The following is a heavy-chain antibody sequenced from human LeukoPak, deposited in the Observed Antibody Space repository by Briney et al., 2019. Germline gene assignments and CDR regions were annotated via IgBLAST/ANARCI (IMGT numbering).Heavy chain of an antibody. Sequence: KPSETLSLTCSVSGYSISRGYHWGWIRQPPGKGLEWIGSIYYSGSTYYNPSLKSRVTISVDTSKNQFSLKLSSVTAADTAVYYCARRAYYYDSSGPLKEEEVFDYWGQGTLVTVSS. CDR3: ARRAYYYDSSGPLKEEEVFDY. CDR2: IYYSGST. CDR1: GYSISRGYH. V-gene: IGHV4-38-2*02. J-gene: IGHJ4*02. D-gene: IGHD3-22*01.